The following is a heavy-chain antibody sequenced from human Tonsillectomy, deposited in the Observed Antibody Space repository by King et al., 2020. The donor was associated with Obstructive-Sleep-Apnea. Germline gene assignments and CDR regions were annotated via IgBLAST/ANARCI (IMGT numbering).Heavy chain of an antibody. CDR2: IYNSETT. J-gene: IGHJ4*02. CDR1: GGSISSYY. CDR3: ARHSRPTGIAGY. Sequence: QLQESGPGLVKPSETLSLTCTVSGGSISSYYWSWIRQPPGKGLDWIGYIYNSETTKYNPSLKSRVTISVDTSKNQFSLKLSSGTAADTAVYYCARHSRPTGIAGYWGQGTLVTVSS. D-gene: IGHD1-1*01. V-gene: IGHV4-59*08.